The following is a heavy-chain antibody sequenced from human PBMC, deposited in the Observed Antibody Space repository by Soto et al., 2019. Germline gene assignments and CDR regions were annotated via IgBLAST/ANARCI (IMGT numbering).Heavy chain of an antibody. Sequence: GASVKVSCKASGGTFSSYAISWVLHSPLQFLYFILFIIPIFVTSNYAQKFQGRVTITEDESTSTAYMELSSLRSEDTAVYYCASGSKHYYYYGMDVWGQGTTVTVS. V-gene: IGHV1-69*13. CDR3: ASGSKHYYYYGMDV. CDR1: GGTFSSYA. CDR2: IIPIFVTS. J-gene: IGHJ6*02. D-gene: IGHD2-15*01.